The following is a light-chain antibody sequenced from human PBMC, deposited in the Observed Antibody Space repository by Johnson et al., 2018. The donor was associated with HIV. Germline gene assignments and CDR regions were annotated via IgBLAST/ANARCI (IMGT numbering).Light chain of an antibody. CDR3: GSWDSSLSAFV. CDR2: DSD. V-gene: IGLV1-51*01. Sequence: VLTQPPSVSAAPGQTVTISCSGSSSNIGSNYVSWYQQLPGTAPKLLIYDSDKRPSEIPDRFSGSKSGPSATLGIPGPQTGDETDYYCGSWDSSLSAFVFGTGTKVTVL. CDR1: SSNIGSNY. J-gene: IGLJ1*01.